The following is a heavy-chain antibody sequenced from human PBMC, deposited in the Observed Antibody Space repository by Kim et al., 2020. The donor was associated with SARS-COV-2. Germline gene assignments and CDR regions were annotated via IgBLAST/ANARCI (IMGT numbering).Heavy chain of an antibody. CDR2: INPSDGGT. Sequence: ASVKVSCKASGYSLTSYYMNWVRQAPGQGLEWVGVINPSDGGTSYAQNFQGRITMTRDTSTSTVYMELSSLRSDDTALYFCVRERRPSRGSRFYFEYWGQ. CDR1: GYSLTSYY. CDR3: VRERRPSRGSRFYFEY. J-gene: IGHJ4*02. V-gene: IGHV1-46*01. D-gene: IGHD1-26*01.